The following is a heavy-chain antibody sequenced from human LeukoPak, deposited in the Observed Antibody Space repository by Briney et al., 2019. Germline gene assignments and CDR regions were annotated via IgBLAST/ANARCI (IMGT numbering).Heavy chain of an antibody. J-gene: IGHJ4*02. CDR1: GGSISSYY. CDR2: ISYSRST. D-gene: IGHD5-12*01. Sequence: SETLSLTCTVSGGSISSYYGSWIRQPPGKGLEWIAYISYSRSTNYNPALRSRVTISLDTSKNHFSLKLSSVTDADTAVYYCARQSSGYDLGPFAYWGQGTLVTVSS. CDR3: ARQSSGYDLGPFAY. V-gene: IGHV4-59*08.